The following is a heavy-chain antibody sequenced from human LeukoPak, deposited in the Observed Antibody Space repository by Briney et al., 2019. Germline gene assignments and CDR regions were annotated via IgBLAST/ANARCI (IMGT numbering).Heavy chain of an antibody. V-gene: IGHV4-30-4*01. Sequence: PSQTLSLTCTVSGCSISSGDYYWSWIRQPPGKGLEWIGYIYYSGSTYYNPSLKSRVTISVDTSNNQFSLKLSSVTAADTAVYYCARSAPTYCSSTSCYYYYGMDVWGQGTTVTVSS. CDR2: IYYSGST. CDR3: ARSAPTYCSSTSCYYYYGMDV. CDR1: GCSISSGDYY. D-gene: IGHD2-2*01. J-gene: IGHJ6*02.